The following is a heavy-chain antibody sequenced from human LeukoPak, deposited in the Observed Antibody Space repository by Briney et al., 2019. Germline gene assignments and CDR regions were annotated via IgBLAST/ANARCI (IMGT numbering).Heavy chain of an antibody. J-gene: IGHJ6*02. CDR3: ARDLPSGIAAAGTHYYYGMDV. CDR2: ISYDGSNK. CDR1: GFTFSSYA. Sequence: GGSLRLSCAASGFTFSSYAMHWVRQAPGKGLEWVAVISYDGSNKYYADSVEGRFTISRDNSKNTLYLQMNSLRAEDTAVYYCARDLPSGIAAAGTHYYYGMDVWGQGTTVTVSS. V-gene: IGHV3-30-3*01. D-gene: IGHD6-13*01.